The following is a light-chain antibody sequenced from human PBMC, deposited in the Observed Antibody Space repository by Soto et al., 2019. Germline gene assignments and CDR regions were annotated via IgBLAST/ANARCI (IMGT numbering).Light chain of an antibody. Sequence: EIVLTQSPGTLSLSPGERATLSCRASQYISSSLAWYQQKPGQAPRLLIYGASTRATGTPARFSGSGSGTEFTLTISSLQSEDFAVYYCQQYIRWPLTFGGGTKVDIK. CDR2: GAS. CDR1: QYISSS. V-gene: IGKV3-15*01. J-gene: IGKJ4*01. CDR3: QQYIRWPLT.